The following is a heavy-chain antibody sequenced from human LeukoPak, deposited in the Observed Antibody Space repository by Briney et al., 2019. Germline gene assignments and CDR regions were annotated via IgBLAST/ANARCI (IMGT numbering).Heavy chain of an antibody. Sequence: GASVKVSCKASGYTFTSYYMHWVRQAPGQGLEWMGIINPSGGSTSYAQKFQGRVTMTRDTSTSTVYMELSSLRSEDTAVYYCAREGGEYSSSSGGFDYWGQGTLVTVSS. V-gene: IGHV1-46*01. CDR2: INPSGGST. J-gene: IGHJ4*02. CDR3: AREGGEYSSSSGGFDY. D-gene: IGHD6-6*01. CDR1: GYTFTSYY.